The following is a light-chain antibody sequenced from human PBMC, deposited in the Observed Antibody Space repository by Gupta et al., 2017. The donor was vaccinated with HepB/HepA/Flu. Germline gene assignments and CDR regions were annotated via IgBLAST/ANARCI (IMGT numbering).Light chain of an antibody. V-gene: IGKV3-20*01. Sequence: ETVLTQSPGPLSLSPGERATFSCRASQRISANYLAWYQQKPGQAPRLLIYAASSRATGVPDRFSGSGSGTDFTLTISRLEPEDFAVYYCQQYINSPLYTFGQGTKLEIK. J-gene: IGKJ2*01. CDR3: QQYINSPLYT. CDR2: AAS. CDR1: QRISANY.